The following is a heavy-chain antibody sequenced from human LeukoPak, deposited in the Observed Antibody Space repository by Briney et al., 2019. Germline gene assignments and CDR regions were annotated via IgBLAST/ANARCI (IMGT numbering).Heavy chain of an antibody. D-gene: IGHD1-26*01. CDR2: IYYSGST. CDR3: ASLLAYYFDY. CDR1: GGSISSYY. J-gene: IGHJ4*02. Sequence: SETLSLTCTVSGGSISSYYWSWIRQPPGKGLEWIGYIYYSGSTYYNPSLKSRVTISVDTSKNQFSLKLSSVTAADTAVYYCASLLAYYFDYWGQGTLVTVSS. V-gene: IGHV4-59*08.